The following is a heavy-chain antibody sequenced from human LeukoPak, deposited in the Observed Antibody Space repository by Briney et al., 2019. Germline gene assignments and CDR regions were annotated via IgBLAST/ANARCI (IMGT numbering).Heavy chain of an antibody. D-gene: IGHD2-21*02. V-gene: IGHV5-51*01. CDR1: GYSFTSYW. CDR2: IYPGDSDT. CDR3: ARRSVVVTAINAFDI. J-gene: IGHJ3*02. Sequence: GESLKISCKGSGYSFTSYWIGWVRQMPGKGLEWMGNIYPGDSDTRYSPSFQGQVTISADKSISTAYLQWSSLKASDTAMYYCARRSVVVTAINAFDIWGQGTMVTVSS.